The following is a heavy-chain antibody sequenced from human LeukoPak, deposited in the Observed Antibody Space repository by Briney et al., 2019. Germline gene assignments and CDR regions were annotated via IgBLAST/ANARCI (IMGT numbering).Heavy chain of an antibody. V-gene: IGHV4-39*01. J-gene: IGHJ5*02. D-gene: IGHD4-17*01. CDR3: ARGATVTIYLNWFDP. Sequence: SETLSLTCIVSGGSISSSSYYWGWIRQPPGKGLEWIGSIFYSGGTYYNPSLKSRVTISVGTSKNQFSLKLSSVTAADTAVYYCARGATVTIYLNWFDPWGQGTLVTVSS. CDR2: IFYSGGT. CDR1: GGSISSSSYY.